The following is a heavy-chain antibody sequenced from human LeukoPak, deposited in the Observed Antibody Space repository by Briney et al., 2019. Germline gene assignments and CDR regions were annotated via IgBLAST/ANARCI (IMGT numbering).Heavy chain of an antibody. J-gene: IGHJ6*02. CDR3: ARDGGNSGYYYYGMDV. V-gene: IGHV3-11*01. CDR2: ISSSGSTI. CDR1: GFTFSDYY. D-gene: IGHD4-23*01. Sequence: PGGSLRLSCAASGFTFSDYYMSWIRQAPGKGLEWVSYISSSGSTIYYVDSVKGRFTISRDNAKNSPYLQMNSLRAEDTAVYYCARDGGNSGYYYYGMDVWGQGTTVTVSS.